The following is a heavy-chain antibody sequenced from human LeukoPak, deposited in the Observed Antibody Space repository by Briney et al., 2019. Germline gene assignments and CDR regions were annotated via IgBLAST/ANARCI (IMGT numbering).Heavy chain of an antibody. J-gene: IGHJ6*02. Sequence: SETLSLTCTVSGGSISSYYWSWIRQPPGKGLEWIGYIYYSGSTNYNPSLKSRVTISVDTSKNQFSLKLSSVTAADTAVYYCAGRGNDFWSGQYGMDVWGQGTTVTVSS. D-gene: IGHD3-3*01. CDR3: AGRGNDFWSGQYGMDV. V-gene: IGHV4-59*08. CDR2: IYYSGST. CDR1: GGSISSYY.